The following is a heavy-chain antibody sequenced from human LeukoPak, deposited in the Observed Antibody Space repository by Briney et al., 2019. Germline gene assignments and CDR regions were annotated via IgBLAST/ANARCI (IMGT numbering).Heavy chain of an antibody. CDR2: ISPYNANT. J-gene: IGHJ4*02. CDR3: ARDPYDSSGYYPY. V-gene: IGHV1-18*03. Sequence: ASVKVSCKASGYTFTSYGISWVRQAPGQGLEWMGWISPYNANTNYAQKLQGRVTVTTDTSTSTAYMELRSLRSDDMVVYYCARDPYDSSGYYPYWGQGTLVTVSS. D-gene: IGHD3-22*01. CDR1: GYTFTSYG.